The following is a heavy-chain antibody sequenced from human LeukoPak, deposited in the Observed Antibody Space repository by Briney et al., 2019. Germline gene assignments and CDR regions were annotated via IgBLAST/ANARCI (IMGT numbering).Heavy chain of an antibody. CDR2: ISSSSSTI. V-gene: IGHV3-48*04. J-gene: IGHJ4*02. Sequence: GGSLRLSCAASGFTFSSYSMNWVRQAPGKGLEWVPYISSSSSTIYYADSVKGRFTISRDNAKNSLYLQMNSLRAEDTAVYYCARIRRGSLYYFDYWGQGTLVTVSS. CDR3: ARIRRGSLYYFDY. CDR1: GFTFSSYS. D-gene: IGHD3-10*01.